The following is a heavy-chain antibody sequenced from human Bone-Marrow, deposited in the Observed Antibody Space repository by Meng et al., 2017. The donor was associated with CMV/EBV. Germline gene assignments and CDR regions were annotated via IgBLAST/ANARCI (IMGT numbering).Heavy chain of an antibody. D-gene: IGHD1-14*01. CDR1: GFTSDDYA. CDR2: ISWNSGSI. V-gene: IGHV3-9*02. J-gene: IGHJ6*01. Sequence: SLKISCAASGFTSDDYAMHCVRQAPGKVLEWGSGISWNSGSIGYADSVKGRFTISRDNAKNSLYLQMNSLRAEDMALYYCAKDHTHGTTGGMDVWGQGPTVTVSS. CDR3: AKDHTHGTTGGMDV.